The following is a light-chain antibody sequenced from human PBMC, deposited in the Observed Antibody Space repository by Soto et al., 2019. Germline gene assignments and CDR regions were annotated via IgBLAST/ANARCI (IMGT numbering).Light chain of an antibody. CDR2: EVS. Sequence: QSALTQPASVSGSPGQSITISCTGTSSDVGGYNRVSWYQHHPGKAPKLMIYEVSKRPLGISNRFSSSKSGNTASLTISGLQAEDEADYYCCSYAGSTTFNVFGTGTKVTVL. V-gene: IGLV2-23*02. CDR3: CSYAGSTTFNV. CDR1: SSDVGGYNR. J-gene: IGLJ1*01.